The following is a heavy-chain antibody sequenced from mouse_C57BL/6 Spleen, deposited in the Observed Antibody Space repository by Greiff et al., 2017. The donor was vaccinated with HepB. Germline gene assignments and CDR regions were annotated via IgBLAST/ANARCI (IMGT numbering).Heavy chain of an antibody. Sequence: LQESGAELVKPGASVKISCKASGYAFSSYWMNWVKQRPGKGLEWIGQIYPGDGDTNYNGKFKGKATLTADKSSSTAYMQLSSLTSEDSAVYFCARGNYYGGYAMDYWGQGTSVTVSS. CDR3: ARGNYYGGYAMDY. CDR2: IYPGDGDT. V-gene: IGHV1-80*01. CDR1: GYAFSSYW. D-gene: IGHD1-1*01. J-gene: IGHJ4*01.